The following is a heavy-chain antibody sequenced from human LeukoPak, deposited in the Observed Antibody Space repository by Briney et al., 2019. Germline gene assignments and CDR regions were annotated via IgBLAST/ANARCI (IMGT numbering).Heavy chain of an antibody. V-gene: IGHV3-23*01. CDR3: ARVGDSSGGAFDI. CDR1: GFTFSSYA. CDR2: ISGSGGST. D-gene: IGHD6-19*01. Sequence: GGSLRLSCAASGFTFSSYAMSWVRQAPGKGLEWVSAISGSGGSTYYADSVKGRFTISRDNATNSLYLQMNSLRAEDTAVYYCARVGDSSGGAFDIWGQGTMVTVSS. J-gene: IGHJ3*02.